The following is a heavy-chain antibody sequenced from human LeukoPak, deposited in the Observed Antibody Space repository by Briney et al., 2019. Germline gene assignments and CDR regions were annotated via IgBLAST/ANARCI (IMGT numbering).Heavy chain of an antibody. D-gene: IGHD6-6*01. CDR2: INPNSGGT. CDR3: ARGESKQLVRWYGFDY. Sequence: ASVKVSCKASGYTFTGYYMHWVRQAPGQGLEWVGWINPNSGGTNYAQKFQGRVTMTRDTSISTAYMELSRLRSDDTAVYYCARGESKQLVRWYGFDYWGQGTLVTVSS. V-gene: IGHV1-2*02. J-gene: IGHJ4*02. CDR1: GYTFTGYY.